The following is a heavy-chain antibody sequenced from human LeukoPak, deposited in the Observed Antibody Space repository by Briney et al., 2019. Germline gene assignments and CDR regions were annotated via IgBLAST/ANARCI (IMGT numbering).Heavy chain of an antibody. CDR2: INPNRGNT. D-gene: IGHD3-10*01. Sequence: ASVKVSFKASGYTFTSYDINWVRQATGQGLEWMGWINPNRGNTGYAQKLQGRVTMPTETSTSTAYMELRSLRSDATAVYYCARGVVRGVMPKEAFDIWGQGTMVTVSS. CDR3: ARGVVRGVMPKEAFDI. J-gene: IGHJ3*02. V-gene: IGHV1-8*01. CDR1: GYTFTSYD.